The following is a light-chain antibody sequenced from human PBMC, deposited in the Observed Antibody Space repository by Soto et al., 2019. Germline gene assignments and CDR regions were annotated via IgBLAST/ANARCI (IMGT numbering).Light chain of an antibody. CDR1: QSVSDSY. CDR3: QHYGTSAL. J-gene: IGKJ3*01. Sequence: EIVLTQSPGTLSLSPGERATLSCRASQSVSDSYLAWYQQKPGQAPRLLIYASSRATGIPDRFSGSGSGTDFTLTISRQEPEDSAVYYCQHYGTSALFGPGTKVDIK. V-gene: IGKV3-20*01. CDR2: AS.